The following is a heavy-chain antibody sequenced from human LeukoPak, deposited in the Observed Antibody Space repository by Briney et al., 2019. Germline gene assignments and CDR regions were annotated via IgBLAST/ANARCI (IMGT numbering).Heavy chain of an antibody. CDR2: ISSSSSYI. CDR1: GFTFSSYS. Sequence: GGSLRLSCAASGFTFSSYSMNWVRQAPGKGLEWVSSISSSSSYIYYADSVKGRFTISRDNAKNSLYLQMNSLRAEDTAVYYCARAVRTRRIAAAGTGFDYWGQGTLVTVSS. J-gene: IGHJ4*02. CDR3: ARAVRTRRIAAAGTGFDY. V-gene: IGHV3-21*01. D-gene: IGHD6-13*01.